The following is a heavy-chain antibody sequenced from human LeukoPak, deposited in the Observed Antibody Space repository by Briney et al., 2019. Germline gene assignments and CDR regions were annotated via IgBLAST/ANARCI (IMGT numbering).Heavy chain of an antibody. CDR2: ISGSGGNT. CDR3: AKGRNYYGSGRPDY. CDR1: GFTFSSYA. D-gene: IGHD3-10*01. Sequence: GGSLILSCAASGFTFSSYAMSWVRQAPGKGLEWVSAISGSGGNTYYADSVKGRFTISGDNSKNTLYLQMNSLRVEDTAVYYCAKGRNYYGSGRPDYWGQGTLVTVSS. V-gene: IGHV3-23*01. J-gene: IGHJ4*02.